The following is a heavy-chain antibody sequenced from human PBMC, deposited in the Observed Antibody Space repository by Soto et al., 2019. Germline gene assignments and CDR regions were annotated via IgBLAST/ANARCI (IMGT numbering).Heavy chain of an antibody. J-gene: IGHJ4*02. CDR3: ARHWVLEYGPDGGGYDLDYFDY. CDR2: IYYSGST. D-gene: IGHD5-12*01. Sequence: QVQLQESGPGLVKPSETLSLTCTVSGGSISSYYWSWIRQPPGKGLEWIGYIYYSGSTNYNPSLKSRVTISVDTSKNQFSLKLSSVTAADTAVYYCARHWVLEYGPDGGGYDLDYFDYWGQGTLVTVSS. V-gene: IGHV4-59*08. CDR1: GGSISSYY.